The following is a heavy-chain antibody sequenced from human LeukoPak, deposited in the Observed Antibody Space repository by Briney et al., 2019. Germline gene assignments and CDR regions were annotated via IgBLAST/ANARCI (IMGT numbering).Heavy chain of an antibody. CDR2: IIPIFGTA. D-gene: IGHD4-17*01. Sequence: GASVKVSCKASGGTFSSYAISWVRQAPGQGLEWMGGIIPIFGTANYAQKFQGRVTITTDESTSTAYMELSSLRSEDTAVYYCARSNRTTVTPLGYYCMDVWGKGTTVTVSS. V-gene: IGHV1-69*05. CDR1: GGTFSSYA. CDR3: ARSNRTTVTPLGYYCMDV. J-gene: IGHJ6*03.